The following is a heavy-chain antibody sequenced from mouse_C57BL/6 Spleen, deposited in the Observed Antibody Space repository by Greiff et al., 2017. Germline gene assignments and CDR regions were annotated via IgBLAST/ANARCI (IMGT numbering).Heavy chain of an antibody. CDR2: IRSKSNNYAT. Sequence: EVQLVESGGGLVQPKGSLKLSCAASGFSFNTYAMNWVRQAPGKGLEWVARIRSKSNNYATYYADSVKDRFTISRDDSESMLYLQMNNLKTEDTAMYYCVRHYYYGRDWYFDVWGTGTTVTVSS. J-gene: IGHJ1*03. V-gene: IGHV10-1*01. D-gene: IGHD1-1*01. CDR3: VRHYYYGRDWYFDV. CDR1: GFSFNTYA.